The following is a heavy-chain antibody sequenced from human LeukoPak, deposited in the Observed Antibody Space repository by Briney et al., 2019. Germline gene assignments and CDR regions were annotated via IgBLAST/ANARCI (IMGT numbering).Heavy chain of an antibody. V-gene: IGHV1-69*04. CDR3: ALLGYCSGGSCYYGPIYAFDI. CDR2: IIPILGIA. CDR1: GGTFSSYA. J-gene: IGHJ3*02. D-gene: IGHD2-15*01. Sequence: SVKVSCKASGGTFSSYAISWVRQAPGQGLEWMGRIIPILGIANYAQKFQGRVTITADKSTSTAYMELSSLRSEDTAVYYCALLGYCSGGSCYYGPIYAFDIWGQGTMVTVSS.